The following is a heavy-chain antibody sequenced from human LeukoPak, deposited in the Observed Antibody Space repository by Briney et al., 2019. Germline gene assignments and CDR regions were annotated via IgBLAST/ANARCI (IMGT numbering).Heavy chain of an antibody. CDR3: ARQNPGADY. J-gene: IGHJ4*02. V-gene: IGHV4-59*08. CDR1: GGSISSYY. CDR2: IYYSGST. Sequence: SETLSLTCTVSGGSISSYYWSWIRQPPGKGLEWIGYIYYSGSTNYNPSLKSRVTISVDTSKNQFSLKLISVTAADTAVYYCARQNPGADYWGQGTLVTVSS. D-gene: IGHD1-14*01.